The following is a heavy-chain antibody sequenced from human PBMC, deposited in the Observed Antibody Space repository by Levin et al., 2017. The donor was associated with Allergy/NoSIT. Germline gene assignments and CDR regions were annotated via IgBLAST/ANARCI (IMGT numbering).Heavy chain of an antibody. CDR3: ARSDPQTGYSSGWYVVWYFDL. J-gene: IGHJ2*01. CDR2: INHSGST. CDR1: GGSFSGYY. V-gene: IGHV4-34*01. Sequence: SETLSLTCAVYGGSFSGYYWSWIRQPPGKGLEWIGEINHSGSTNYNPSLKSRVTISVDTSKNQFSLKLSSVTAADTAVYYCARSDPQTGYSSGWYVVWYFDLWGRGTLVTVSS. D-gene: IGHD6-19*01.